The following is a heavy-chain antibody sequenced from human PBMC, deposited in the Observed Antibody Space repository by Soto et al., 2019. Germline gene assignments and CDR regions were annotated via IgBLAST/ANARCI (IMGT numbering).Heavy chain of an antibody. J-gene: IGHJ4*02. CDR2: VSHDGRNT. CDR1: GFTFSDYA. V-gene: IGHV3-30*18. D-gene: IGHD6-19*01. Sequence: VQLVESGGGVXXXXXSLRLSCAASGFTFSDYAMHWVRQAPGKGLEWVAVVSHDGRNTHYADSVKGRFTISRDSSKNTVSLEMTSLRGEDTDVYYCAKGGRQWLVTSDFNYWGQGALVTVSS. CDR3: AKGGRQWLVTSDFNY.